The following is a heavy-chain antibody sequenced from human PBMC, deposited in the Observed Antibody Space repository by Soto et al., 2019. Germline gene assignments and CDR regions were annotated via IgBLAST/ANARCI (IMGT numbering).Heavy chain of an antibody. CDR3: ARASNHYDILTGYLIPANYYYGMDV. Sequence: PSETLSLTCTVSGGSISSYYWSWIRQPPGKGLEWIGYIYYSGSTNYNPSLKSRVTISVDTSKNQFSLKLSSVTAADTAVYYCARASNHYDILTGYLIPANYYYGMDVWGQGTTVTVSS. CDR2: IYYSGST. CDR1: GGSISSYY. J-gene: IGHJ6*02. D-gene: IGHD3-9*01. V-gene: IGHV4-59*01.